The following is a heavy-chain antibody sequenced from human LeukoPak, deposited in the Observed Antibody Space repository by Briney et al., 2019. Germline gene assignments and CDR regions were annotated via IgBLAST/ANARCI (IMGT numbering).Heavy chain of an antibody. Sequence: ASVKVSCKVSGYTLTELPMNWVRQAPGKGLEWMGGFDPEDGETIYAQKFQGRVTMTEDTSTDTAYMELSSLRSEDTAVYYCATDLEQPGAFDIWGQGTMVTVSS. V-gene: IGHV1-24*01. CDR1: GYTLTELP. D-gene: IGHD1/OR15-1a*01. J-gene: IGHJ3*02. CDR3: ATDLEQPGAFDI. CDR2: FDPEDGET.